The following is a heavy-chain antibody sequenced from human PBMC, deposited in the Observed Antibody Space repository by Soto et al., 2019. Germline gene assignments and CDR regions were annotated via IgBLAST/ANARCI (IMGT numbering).Heavy chain of an antibody. CDR2: IYYSGST. CDR3: ASRDILTGYYEGWFDP. Sequence: QLQLQESGPGLVKPSETLSLTCTVSGGSISSSSYYWGWIRQPPGKGLEWIGSIYYSGSTYYNPSLKSRVPLSVDTSKNQFSLKLSSVTAADTAVYYCASRDILTGYYEGWFDPWGQGTLVTVSS. D-gene: IGHD3-9*01. J-gene: IGHJ5*02. CDR1: GGSISSSSYY. V-gene: IGHV4-39*01.